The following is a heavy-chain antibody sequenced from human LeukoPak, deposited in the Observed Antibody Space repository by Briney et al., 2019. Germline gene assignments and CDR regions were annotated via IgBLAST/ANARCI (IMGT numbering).Heavy chain of an antibody. CDR1: GDSVSSNSAA. J-gene: IGHJ4*02. D-gene: IGHD2-15*01. CDR3: ARIVGGSPDY. V-gene: IGHV6-1*01. Sequence: SQTLSLTCAISGDSVSSNSAAWNWIRQSPPRGLEWLGRTYYRSKWHNDYAVSVKSRITINPGTSKNQFSLQLNSVIPEDTAIYYCARIVGGSPDYWGQGTLVTVSS. CDR2: TYYRSKWHN.